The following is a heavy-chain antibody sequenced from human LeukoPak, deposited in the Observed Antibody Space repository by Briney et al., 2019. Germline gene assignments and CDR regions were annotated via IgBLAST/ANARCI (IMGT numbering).Heavy chain of an antibody. CDR2: IYSGGST. D-gene: IGHD1/OR15-1a*01. V-gene: IGHV3-53*01. J-gene: IGHJ4*02. CDR3: ARGLAKQGYYFDY. CDR1: GFTVSSNY. Sequence: PGGSLSLSCAASGFTVSSNYMGWVRHAPGKGLGGVAVIYSGGSTYYADSVKGRFTISRDNSKNPLYLQMNSLRAEDTAVYYCARGLAKQGYYFDYWGQGTLVTVSS.